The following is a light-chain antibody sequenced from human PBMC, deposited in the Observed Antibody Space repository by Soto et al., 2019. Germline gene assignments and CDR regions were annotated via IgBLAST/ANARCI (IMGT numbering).Light chain of an antibody. CDR2: GAS. CDR1: QSVSSSF. CDR3: QQYGSSPLRT. J-gene: IGKJ1*01. V-gene: IGKV3-20*01. Sequence: EIVLTQSPGTLSLSPGERATLSCRASQSVSSSFIAWYQQKPGQAPRLLIYGASSRATGIPDRFSASGSGTDFTLTISRLEPDDFAVYFCQQYGSSPLRTFGLGTKVEIK.